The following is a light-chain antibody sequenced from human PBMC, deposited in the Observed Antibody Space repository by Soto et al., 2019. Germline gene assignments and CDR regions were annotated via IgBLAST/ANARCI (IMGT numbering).Light chain of an antibody. CDR2: DAS. Sequence: DIQMTQSPSSLSASVGDRVTITCQASQDIRKYLNWYQQKPGKATKLLIYDASNLKTGVPSRFSGSGSGTDFTFTISSLQPEDLATYYCQQYDKEITFGQATRLEIQ. CDR1: QDIRKY. V-gene: IGKV1-33*01. J-gene: IGKJ5*01. CDR3: QQYDKEIT.